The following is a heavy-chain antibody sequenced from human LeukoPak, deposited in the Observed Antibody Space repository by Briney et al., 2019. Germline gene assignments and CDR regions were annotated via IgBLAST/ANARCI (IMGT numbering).Heavy chain of an antibody. CDR2: MNPSSGNT. V-gene: IGHV1-8*01. CDR1: GYSFTSYD. Sequence: ASVKVSCKASGYSFTSYDINWVRQATGQGPEWIGWMNPSSGNTGYAQRFQGRVTMTRDTSTSTAYLELSSLRSDDTAVYYCLRDAQRPRLTPDYWGQGTLVTVSS. CDR3: LRDAQRPRLTPDY. J-gene: IGHJ4*02. D-gene: IGHD6-25*01.